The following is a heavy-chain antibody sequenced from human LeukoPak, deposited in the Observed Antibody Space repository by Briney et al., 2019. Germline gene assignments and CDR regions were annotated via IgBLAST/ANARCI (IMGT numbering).Heavy chain of an antibody. CDR1: GFTFSSYS. J-gene: IGHJ3*02. V-gene: IGHV3-48*04. CDR3: ARGRRSSSWYDHAFDI. Sequence: PGGSLRLSCAASGFTFSSYSMNWVRQAPGKGLEWVSYISSSSSTIYYADSVKGRFTISRDNAKNSLYLQMNSLRAEDTAVYYCARGRRSSSWYDHAFDIWGQGTMVTVSS. CDR2: ISSSSSTI. D-gene: IGHD6-13*01.